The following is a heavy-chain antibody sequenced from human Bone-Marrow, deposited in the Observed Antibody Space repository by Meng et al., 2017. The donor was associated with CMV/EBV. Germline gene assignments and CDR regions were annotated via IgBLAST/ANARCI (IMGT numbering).Heavy chain of an antibody. V-gene: IGHV4-38-2*02. CDR3: ARVWGGDNWFDP. D-gene: IGHD3-16*01. J-gene: IGHJ5*02. Sequence: GSLRLSCTVSGYSISSGYYWGWIRQPPGKGLEWIGSIYHSGSTYYNPSLKSRVTISVDTSKNQFSLKLSSVTAADTAVYYCARVWGGDNWFDPWGQGILVTVSS. CDR2: IYHSGST. CDR1: GYSISSGYY.